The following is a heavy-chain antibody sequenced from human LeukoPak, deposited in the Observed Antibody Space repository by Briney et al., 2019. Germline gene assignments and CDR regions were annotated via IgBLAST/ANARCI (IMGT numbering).Heavy chain of an antibody. Sequence: GGSLRLSCAASGFTFSNYGMHWVRQAPGKGLEWVAIIRYDGSNKYYADSVKGRFTISRDNSKNTLYLQMNSLRAEDTAVYYCAKDPTSYYYDSSGLGGYWGQGTLVTVSS. V-gene: IGHV3-30*02. CDR2: IRYDGSNK. D-gene: IGHD3-22*01. CDR3: AKDPTSYYYDSSGLGGY. J-gene: IGHJ4*02. CDR1: GFTFSNYG.